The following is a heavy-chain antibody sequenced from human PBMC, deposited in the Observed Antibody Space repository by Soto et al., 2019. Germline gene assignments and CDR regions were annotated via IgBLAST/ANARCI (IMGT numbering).Heavy chain of an antibody. Sequence: EVQLVESGGGLVQPGGSLRLSCAASGFSFSSYWTHWVRQAPGKGLVWVSHINSDGSSATYADSVKGRFTISRDNAKNTLYLQMNSLRAEDTAVYYCARAYSSSWYYFDSWGQGTLVTVSS. J-gene: IGHJ4*02. CDR1: GFSFSSYW. V-gene: IGHV3-74*03. D-gene: IGHD6-13*01. CDR2: INSDGSSA. CDR3: ARAYSSSWYYFDS.